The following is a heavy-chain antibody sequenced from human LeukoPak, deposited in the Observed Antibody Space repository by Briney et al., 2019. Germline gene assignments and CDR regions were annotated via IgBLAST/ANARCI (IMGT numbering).Heavy chain of an antibody. J-gene: IGHJ4*02. CDR3: AIDPNWGTHS. CDR1: GFTFSTYT. Sequence: GGSLKLSCAASGFTFSTYTMYWVRHPPGKRLEWVSIIGNNGGGIHYADSVRGRFTISRDNSKNALYLQMNSLRVEDTAVYYCAIDPNWGTHSWGQGVLVTVSS. CDR2: IGNNGGGI. D-gene: IGHD7-27*01. V-gene: IGHV3-23*01.